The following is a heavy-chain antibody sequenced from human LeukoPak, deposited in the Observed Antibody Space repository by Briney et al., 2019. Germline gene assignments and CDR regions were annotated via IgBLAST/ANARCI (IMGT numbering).Heavy chain of an antibody. CDR1: GFTFSSYA. CDR3: APRGGEPVY. V-gene: IGHV3-23*01. D-gene: IGHD3-16*01. CDR2: ISGSGGST. Sequence: GGSLRLSCAASGFTFSSYAMTWVSQAPGKGLEWVSVISGSGGSTYYADSVKGRFTISRDNSKNTLYLQMNSLRAEDTAVYYCAPRGGEPVYWGQGTLVTVSS. J-gene: IGHJ4*02.